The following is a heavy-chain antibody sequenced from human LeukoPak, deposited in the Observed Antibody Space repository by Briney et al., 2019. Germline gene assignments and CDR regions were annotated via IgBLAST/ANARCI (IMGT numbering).Heavy chain of an antibody. J-gene: IGHJ4*02. D-gene: IGHD1/OR15-1a*01. CDR2: ISPDGNNE. CDR3: AKVNNYDDY. V-gene: IGHV3-30*18. Sequence: PGRSLRLSCAASGFTFSTFGIHWVRQAPGKGLEWVAAISPDGNNEYYIDSVKGRFTVSRDNSKNMIYLQMNSLRGEDSAVYYRAKVNNYDDYWGQGTLVTVSS. CDR1: GFTFSTFG.